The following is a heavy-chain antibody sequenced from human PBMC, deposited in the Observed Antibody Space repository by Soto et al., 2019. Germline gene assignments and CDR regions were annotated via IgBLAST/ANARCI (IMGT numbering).Heavy chain of an antibody. Sequence: GWSLRLSCAASGFTFSSYSMNWVRQAPGKGLEWVSSISSSSSYIYYADSVKGRFTISRDNAKNSLYLQMNSLRAEDTAVYYCARDLATIPAAISYFDYWGQGTLVTVSS. CDR3: ARDLATIPAAISYFDY. CDR1: GFTFSSYS. V-gene: IGHV3-21*01. D-gene: IGHD2-2*02. J-gene: IGHJ4*02. CDR2: ISSSSSYI.